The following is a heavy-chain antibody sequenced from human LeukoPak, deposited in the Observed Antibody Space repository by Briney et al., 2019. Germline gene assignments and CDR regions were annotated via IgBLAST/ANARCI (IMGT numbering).Heavy chain of an antibody. CDR2: MNPNSGNT. V-gene: IGHV1-8*01. CDR1: GYTFTSYD. CDR3: ARGPGYCSSTSCYKAPGMDV. Sequence: ASVKVSCKASGYTFTSYDINWVRQVTGQGLEWMGWMNPNSGNTGYAQKFRGRVTMTRNTSISTAYMELSSLRSEDTAVYYCARGPGYCSSTSCYKAPGMDVWGQGTTVTVSS. D-gene: IGHD2-2*02. J-gene: IGHJ6*02.